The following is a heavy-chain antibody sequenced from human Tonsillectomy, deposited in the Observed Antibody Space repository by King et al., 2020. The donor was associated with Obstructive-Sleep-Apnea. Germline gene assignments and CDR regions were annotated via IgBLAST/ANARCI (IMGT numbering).Heavy chain of an antibody. CDR2: IYHSGST. CDR3: ARRGVRGRMDV. V-gene: IGHV4-59*08. J-gene: IGHJ6*02. Sequence: LQLQESGPGLVKPSETLSLTCTVSGGSISSYYWSWIRQPPGKGLEWIGYIYHSGSTNYNPSLKSRVTMSVDTPKNQFSLKLSSVTAADTAVYYCARRGVRGRMDVWGQGTTVTVSS. D-gene: IGHD3-10*01. CDR1: GGSISSYY.